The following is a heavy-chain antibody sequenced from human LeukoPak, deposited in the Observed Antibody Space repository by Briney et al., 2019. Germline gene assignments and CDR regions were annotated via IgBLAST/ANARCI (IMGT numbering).Heavy chain of an antibody. Sequence: PGASVKVSCKASGYTFTSYGISWVRQAPGQGLEWMGWISAYNGNTNYAQRLQGRVTMTTDTSTSTAYMELRSLRSDDTAVYYCARPTYDSSGYYRGLDYWGQGTLVTVSS. CDR2: ISAYNGNT. CDR1: GYTFTSYG. V-gene: IGHV1-18*01. CDR3: ARPTYDSSGYYRGLDY. J-gene: IGHJ4*02. D-gene: IGHD3-22*01.